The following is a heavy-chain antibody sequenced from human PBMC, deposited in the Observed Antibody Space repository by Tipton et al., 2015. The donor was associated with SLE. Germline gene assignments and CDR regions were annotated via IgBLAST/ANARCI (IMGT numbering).Heavy chain of an antibody. V-gene: IGHV4-59*11. CDR1: GGSISSHY. J-gene: IGHJ4*02. Sequence: TLSLTCTVSGGSISSHYWSWIRQPPGKGLEWIGYIYHSGSTNYNPSLKSRVTMSVDTSKNQFSLKLSSVTAADTAVYYCARLSLGEEYFFDYWGQGTLVSVSS. CDR2: IYHSGST. D-gene: IGHD3-10*01. CDR3: ARLSLGEEYFFDY.